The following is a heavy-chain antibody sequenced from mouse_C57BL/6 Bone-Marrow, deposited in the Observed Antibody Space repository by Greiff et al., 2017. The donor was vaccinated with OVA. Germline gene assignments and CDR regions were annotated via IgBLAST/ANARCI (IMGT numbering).Heavy chain of an antibody. V-gene: IGHV1-4*01. CDR3: ARPYCYSALGG. CDR1: GYTFTSYT. CDR2: INPSSGYT. Sequence: QVQLQQSGAELARPGASVKMSCKASGYTFTSYTMHWVKQRPGQGLEWIGYINPSSGYTKYNQKFKDKATLTADKSSSPAYLPLSSLTSEDTAVSYCARPYCYSALGGWGQGTSVTVSS. D-gene: IGHD6-1*01. J-gene: IGHJ4*01.